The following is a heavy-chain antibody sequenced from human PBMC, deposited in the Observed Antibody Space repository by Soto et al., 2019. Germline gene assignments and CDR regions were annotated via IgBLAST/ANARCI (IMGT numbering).Heavy chain of an antibody. D-gene: IGHD6-13*01. CDR2: MNPNSGNT. V-gene: IGHV1-8*01. CDR1: GYTFTSYD. J-gene: IGHJ5*02. CDR3: ARAQQVRGFDP. Sequence: QVQLVQSGAEVKKPGASVKVSCKASGYTFTSYDVNWVRQATGQGLEWMGWMNPNSGNTGYAQKFQGRVTTTRNTCISTAYMELSRLSSEDTAVYYCARAQQVRGFDPWGQGTLVTVSS.